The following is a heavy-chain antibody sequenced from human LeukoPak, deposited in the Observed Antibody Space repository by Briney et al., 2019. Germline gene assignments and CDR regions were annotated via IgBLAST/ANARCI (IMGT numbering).Heavy chain of an antibody. Sequence: GGSLRLSCAASGFTFSSYSMNWVRQAPGKGLEWVSYISSSSTIYYADSVKGRFTISRDNAKNSLYLQMNSLRAEDTAVYYCASAKFGELLYRFVPYGMDVWGQGTTVTVSS. CDR2: ISSSSTI. V-gene: IGHV3-48*04. CDR3: ASAKFGELLYRFVPYGMDV. J-gene: IGHJ6*02. CDR1: GFTFSSYS. D-gene: IGHD3-10*01.